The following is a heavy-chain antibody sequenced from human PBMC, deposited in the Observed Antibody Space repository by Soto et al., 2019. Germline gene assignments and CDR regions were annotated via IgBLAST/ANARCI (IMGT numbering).Heavy chain of an antibody. J-gene: IGHJ5*02. CDR2: ISGSGGST. D-gene: IGHD3-10*01. V-gene: IGHV3-23*04. Sequence: VQLVQSGAEVKKPGSSVKVSCKASGGTFSSYAMSWVRQAPGKGLEWVSAISGSGGSTYYADSVKGRFTISRDNSKNTLYLQMNSLRAEDTAVYYCAKDWSYYGSGNGNWFDPWGQGTLVTVSS. CDR3: AKDWSYYGSGNGNWFDP. CDR1: GGTFSSYA.